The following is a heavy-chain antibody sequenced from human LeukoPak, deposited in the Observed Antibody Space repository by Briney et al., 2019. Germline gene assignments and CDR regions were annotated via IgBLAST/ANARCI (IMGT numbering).Heavy chain of an antibody. CDR1: GFTFSDYY. CDR2: ISSSSSYT. V-gene: IGHV3-11*06. Sequence: PGGSLRLSCAASGFTFSDYYMSWLRQAPGKGLEWVSYISSSSSYTNYADSVKGRFTISRDNAKNSLYLQMNSLRAEDTAVYYCARDSLDTMVRGVISGYYYYYYGMDVWGKGTTVTVSS. D-gene: IGHD3-10*01. J-gene: IGHJ6*04. CDR3: ARDSLDTMVRGVISGYYYYYYGMDV.